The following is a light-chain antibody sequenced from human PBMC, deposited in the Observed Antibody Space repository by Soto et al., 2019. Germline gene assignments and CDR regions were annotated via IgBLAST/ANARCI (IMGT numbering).Light chain of an antibody. Sequence: QSVLAPPASVSGSPGQTITISCTGSSSDFGGYNYVSWYQHHPGKAPKLVIYDVSNRPSGVSNRFSGSKSVNTASLTISGPQAEDEGHYYCSSYTGSRARVFGTGTKVTVL. J-gene: IGLJ1*01. CDR1: SSDFGGYNY. CDR2: DVS. V-gene: IGLV2-14*01. CDR3: SSYTGSRARV.